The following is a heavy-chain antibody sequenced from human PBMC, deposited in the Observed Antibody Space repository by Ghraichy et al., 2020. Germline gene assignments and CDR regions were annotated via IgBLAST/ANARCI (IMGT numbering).Heavy chain of an antibody. CDR2: ISSSGSTI. D-gene: IGHD3-10*01. CDR3: ARDPGPYYGSWSYPY. V-gene: IGHV3-11*01. CDR1: GFTFSGYY. Sequence: GGSLRLSCAASGFTFSGYYMSWIRQAPGKGLEWVSYISSSGSTIYYADSVKGRFTISRDNAKNSLYLQMNSLRAEDTAVYYCARDPGPYYGSWSYPYWGQGTLVTVSS. J-gene: IGHJ4*02.